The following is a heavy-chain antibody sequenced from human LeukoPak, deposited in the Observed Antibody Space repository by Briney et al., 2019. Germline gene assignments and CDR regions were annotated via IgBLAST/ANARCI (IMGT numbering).Heavy chain of an antibody. Sequence: SQTLSLTCAISGDSVSSNSAAWNWITQSPSRGLEWLGRTYYRSKWNDDYAVFVKSRITINPETSKNQFSLQLTSVAPEDTAVYYCARAWGSGWPFDYWGQGTLVTVSS. CDR1: GDSVSSNSAA. D-gene: IGHD6-19*01. J-gene: IGHJ4*02. CDR2: TYYRSKWND. CDR3: ARAWGSGWPFDY. V-gene: IGHV6-1*01.